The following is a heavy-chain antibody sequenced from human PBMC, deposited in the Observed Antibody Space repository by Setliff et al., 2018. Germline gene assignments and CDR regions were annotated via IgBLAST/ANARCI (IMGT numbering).Heavy chain of an antibody. V-gene: IGHV1-3*01. Sequence: ASVKVSCKASGFTLTSYPIHWVHQAPGQRLEWMGWINPDNGNRKYSQRFQGRVTITRDTSASTVFLELSTLRSEDTAVYYCTRDFLGATASFDIWGQGTMVTVSS. CDR2: INPDNGNR. D-gene: IGHD3-3*01. J-gene: IGHJ3*02. CDR3: TRDFLGATASFDI. CDR1: GFTLTSYP.